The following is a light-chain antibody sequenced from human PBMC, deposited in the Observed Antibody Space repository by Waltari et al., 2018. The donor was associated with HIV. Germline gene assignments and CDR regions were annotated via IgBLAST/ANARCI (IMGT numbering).Light chain of an antibody. CDR3: LQDYNALT. Sequence: VLTQSPATLSLSPGERATLSCRASQTVGSFLAWYQQRPGQAPRLLIYDASNRATDIPGRFSGSGSGTDFTLTISGLQPEDFATYFCLQDYNALTFGGGTKVEV. CDR2: DAS. J-gene: IGKJ4*01. V-gene: IGKV3-11*01. CDR1: QTVGSF.